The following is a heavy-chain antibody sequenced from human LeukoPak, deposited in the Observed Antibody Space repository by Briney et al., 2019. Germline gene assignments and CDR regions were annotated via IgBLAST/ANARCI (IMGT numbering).Heavy chain of an antibody. CDR3: ARKYH. Sequence: PGGSLKLSCRASGFTFSEYSLSWVRQAPGKGLEWVAGFSGSGGGTFYADSVKGRFTISRDNAKNSLYLQMNSLRAEDTAVYYCARKYHWGQGTLVTVSS. CDR2: FSGSGGGT. V-gene: IGHV3-21*01. CDR1: GFTFSEYS. J-gene: IGHJ5*02.